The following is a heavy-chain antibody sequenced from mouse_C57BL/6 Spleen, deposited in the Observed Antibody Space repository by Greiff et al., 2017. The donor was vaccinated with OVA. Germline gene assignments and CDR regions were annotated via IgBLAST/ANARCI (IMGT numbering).Heavy chain of an antibody. J-gene: IGHJ2*01. CDR1: GYTFTSYW. CDR3: ARFQLGREYFDY. CDR2: IDPSDCET. Sequence: QVQLQQPGAELVRPGSSVKLSCKASGYTFTSYWMHWVKQRPIQGLEWIGNIDPSDCETHYNQKFKDKATLTVDKSSSTAYMQLSSLTSEDSAVDYCARFQLGREYFDYWGQGTTLTVSS. D-gene: IGHD4-1*02. V-gene: IGHV1-52*01.